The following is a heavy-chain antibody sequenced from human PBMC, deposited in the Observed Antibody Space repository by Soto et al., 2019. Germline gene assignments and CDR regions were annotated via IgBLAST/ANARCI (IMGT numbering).Heavy chain of an antibody. D-gene: IGHD3-22*01. CDR1: GFTFNSYG. Sequence: QVQLVESGGGVVQPGRSLRLSCAASGFTFNSYGMHWVRQAPGKGLVWVAIISYDGSNKYYADSVMDRFTISSDNSKNILYLQMNSLRDEDTAVYYCAKVLMVDSSGYHYGGDYWGQGTLVTVSS. CDR2: ISYDGSNK. V-gene: IGHV3-30*18. J-gene: IGHJ4*02. CDR3: AKVLMVDSSGYHYGGDY.